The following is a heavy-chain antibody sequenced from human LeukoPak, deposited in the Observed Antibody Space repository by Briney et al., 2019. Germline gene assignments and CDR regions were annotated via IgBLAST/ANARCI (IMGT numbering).Heavy chain of an antibody. Sequence: GGSLRLSCAASGFTVSSNYMSWVRQAPGKGLEWVSVIYSGGSTYYADSVKGRFTISRDNSKNTLYLQMNSLKGDDTAVYYCAKDPHYSSSWYYYYYYYMDVWGKGTTVTISS. J-gene: IGHJ6*03. V-gene: IGHV3-66*02. CDR2: IYSGGST. CDR1: GFTVSSNY. CDR3: AKDPHYSSSWYYYYYYYMDV. D-gene: IGHD6-13*01.